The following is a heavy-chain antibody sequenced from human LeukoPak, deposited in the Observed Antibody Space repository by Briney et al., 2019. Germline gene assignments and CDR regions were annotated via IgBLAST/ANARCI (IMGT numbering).Heavy chain of an antibody. J-gene: IGHJ6*02. CDR2: ISSSGSNI. CDR3: ARDFWEGGYYYYGMDV. V-gene: IGHV3-48*03. D-gene: IGHD3-10*01. CDR1: GFTFSSYE. Sequence: QPGGSLRLSCAASGFTFSSYEMNWVRQAPGKGLEWGSYISSSGSNIYYADSVKGRFTISRDNAKNSLYLQMNSLRAEDTAVYYCARDFWEGGYYYYGMDVWGQGTTVTVSS.